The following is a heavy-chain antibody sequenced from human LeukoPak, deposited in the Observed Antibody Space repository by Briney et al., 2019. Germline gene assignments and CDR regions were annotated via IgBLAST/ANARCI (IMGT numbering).Heavy chain of an antibody. CDR3: AKDRRDTGEYYFDY. J-gene: IGHJ4*02. D-gene: IGHD5-18*01. Sequence: GGSLRLSCAASGFTFSSYAMSWVRQAPGKGLEWVPAISGSGGSTYYADPVKGRFTISRDNSKNTLYLQMNSLRAEDTAVYYCAKDRRDTGEYYFDYWGQGTLVTVSS. V-gene: IGHV3-23*01. CDR2: ISGSGGST. CDR1: GFTFSSYA.